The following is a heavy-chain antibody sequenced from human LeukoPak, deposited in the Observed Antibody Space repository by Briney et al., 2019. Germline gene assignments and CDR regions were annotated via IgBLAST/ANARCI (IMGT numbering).Heavy chain of an antibody. D-gene: IGHD2-2*01. V-gene: IGHV4-55*01. Sequence: SRITMSVDTSKNQFYLKLSSVTAADTAVYYCARLVVVPLGAFDIWGQGTMVTVSS. J-gene: IGHJ3*02. CDR3: ARLVVVPLGAFDI.